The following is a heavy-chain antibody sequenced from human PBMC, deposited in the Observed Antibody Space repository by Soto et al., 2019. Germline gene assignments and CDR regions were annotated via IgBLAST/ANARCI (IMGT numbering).Heavy chain of an antibody. Sequence: PGESLKISGNGSGYSFTSYWIVWVRQMPGKGLEWMGIVYPGDSHTRYSPSFQGQVTISADKSINTAYLQWSSLKASDTAMYYCASAPGGKSAWPYWGQGTLVTVSS. CDR1: GYSFTSYW. D-gene: IGHD1-26*01. J-gene: IGHJ4*02. CDR3: ASAPGGKSAWPY. CDR2: VYPGDSHT. V-gene: IGHV5-51*03.